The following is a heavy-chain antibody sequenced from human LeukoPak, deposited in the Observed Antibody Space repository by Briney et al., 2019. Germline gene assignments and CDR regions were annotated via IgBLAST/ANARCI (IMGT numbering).Heavy chain of an antibody. CDR1: GGSISSYY. Sequence: SETLSLTCTVSGGSISSYYWSWIRQPPGKGLEWIGYIYYSGSTNYNPSLKSRVTISVDTSKNQFSLKLSSVTAADTAVYYCARLQYYFDYWGQGTLVTVSS. D-gene: IGHD6-19*01. CDR3: ARLQYYFDY. V-gene: IGHV4-59*01. J-gene: IGHJ4*02. CDR2: IYYSGST.